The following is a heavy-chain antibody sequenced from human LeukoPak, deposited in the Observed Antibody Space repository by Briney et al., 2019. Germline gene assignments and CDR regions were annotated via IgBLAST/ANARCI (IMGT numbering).Heavy chain of an antibody. D-gene: IGHD5-24*01. CDR2: IYSGGST. CDR3: ARDQRRDGYVDAFDI. V-gene: IGHV3-53*01. Sequence: PGRSLRLSCAASGFTVSSNYMSWVRQAPGKGLEWVSVIYSGGSTYYADSVKGRFTISRESSKNTLYLQMNSLRAEDTAVYYCARDQRRDGYVDAFDIWGQGTMVTVSS. J-gene: IGHJ3*02. CDR1: GFTVSSNY.